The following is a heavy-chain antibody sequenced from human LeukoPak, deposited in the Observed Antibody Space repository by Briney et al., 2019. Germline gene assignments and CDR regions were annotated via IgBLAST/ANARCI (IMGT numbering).Heavy chain of an antibody. V-gene: IGHV3-23*01. CDR3: AKTVSGSHSYQGGDY. D-gene: IGHD3-16*02. CDR2: IRGRGGNT. CDR1: GFTFSSYA. J-gene: IGHJ4*02. Sequence: GSLRLSCAASGFTFSSYAMSWVRQAPGKGLEWVSAIRGRGGNTYYADSVKGRFTMPRDNSKNTLYLQMNSLRAEDTAVYSCAKTVSGSHSYQGGDYWGQGTLVTVST.